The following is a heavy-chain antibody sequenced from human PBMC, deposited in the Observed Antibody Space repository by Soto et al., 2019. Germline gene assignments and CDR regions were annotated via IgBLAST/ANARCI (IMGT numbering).Heavy chain of an antibody. CDR1: GYTFSTYA. V-gene: IGHV3-64*01. CDR3: ARAPGYSGYDALDY. CDR2: INSNGGST. Sequence: EVQLVESGGGLVQPWGSLRLSCAASGYTFSTYAMHWVRQAPGKGLEYVSVINSNGGSTFYANSVKGRFTISRDNSKNTLYLQMGSLRVEDTGVYYCARAPGYSGYDALDYWGQGTLVTVSS. J-gene: IGHJ4*02. D-gene: IGHD5-12*01.